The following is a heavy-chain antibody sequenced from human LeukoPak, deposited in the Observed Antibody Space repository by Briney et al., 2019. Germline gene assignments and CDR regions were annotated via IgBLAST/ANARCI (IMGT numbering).Heavy chain of an antibody. CDR3: ANWRRTSTWYLPDAFDI. Sequence: PGGSLRLSCAASRFTFSSYAMTWVRQAPGKGLEWVSAISGSGGGTYYADSVKGRFTISRDNSKNTLYLQMNSLRAEDTAVYYCANWRRTSTWYLPDAFDIWGQGTMVTVSS. V-gene: IGHV3-23*01. CDR2: ISGSGGGT. J-gene: IGHJ3*02. CDR1: RFTFSSYA. D-gene: IGHD4-23*01.